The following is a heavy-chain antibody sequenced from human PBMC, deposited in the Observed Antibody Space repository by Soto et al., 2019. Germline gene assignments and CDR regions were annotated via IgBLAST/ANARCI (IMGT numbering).Heavy chain of an antibody. J-gene: IGHJ6*02. Sequence: PVGSLRLSCAASGFTFSSYDMHWVRQATGKGLEWVSAIGTAGDPYYPGSVKGRFTISRENAKNSLYLQMNSLRAGDTAVYYCARASAPYYDSSGYPRDYYYGMDVWGQGTTVTVS. CDR1: GFTFSSYD. CDR3: ARASAPYYDSSGYPRDYYYGMDV. V-gene: IGHV3-13*05. CDR2: IGTAGDP. D-gene: IGHD3-22*01.